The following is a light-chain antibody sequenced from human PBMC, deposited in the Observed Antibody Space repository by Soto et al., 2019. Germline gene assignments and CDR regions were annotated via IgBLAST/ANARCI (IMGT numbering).Light chain of an antibody. V-gene: IGKV3D-15*01. CDR1: PRVANI. J-gene: IGKJ5*01. CDR3: QQRNNWPPGT. Sequence: EIVMTQSPATLSVSPGERATLSCRATPRVANIVAGYQQKPRQAPRRLIYGAFTRATGIPARFSSSGSGTDFTLTTSSLEPEDSAVYYCQQRNNWPPGTFGHGTRLE. CDR2: GAF.